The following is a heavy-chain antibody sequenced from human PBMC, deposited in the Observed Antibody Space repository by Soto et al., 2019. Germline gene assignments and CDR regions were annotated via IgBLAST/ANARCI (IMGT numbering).Heavy chain of an antibody. CDR2: ISRGGSS. J-gene: IGHJ5*02. CDR1: GGSIFSDD. V-gene: IGHV4-59*01. CDR3: ARGYWFGP. Sequence: KTSETLSLTCTVSGGSIFSDDWTWIRQPPGKGLEWIGYISRGGSSRYAPSLKGRVTFSTDTSKNQVSLKLTYVTVADTAVYYCARGYWFGPWGPGTLVTVSS.